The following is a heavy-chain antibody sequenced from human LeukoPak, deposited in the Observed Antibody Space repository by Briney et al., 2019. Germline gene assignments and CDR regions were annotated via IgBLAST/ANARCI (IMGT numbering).Heavy chain of an antibody. CDR3: AREYSTSSTSFDY. J-gene: IGHJ4*02. CDR2: ISHSGST. D-gene: IGHD6-6*01. Sequence: PSEILSLTCEVYGGSFSGHYWSWIRQPPGKGLEWIGEISHSGSTNYNPSLKSRVTISLATSKNQLSLKLSSVTAADTAVYYCAREYSTSSTSFDYWGQGILVTVSS. CDR1: GGSFSGHY. V-gene: IGHV4-34*01.